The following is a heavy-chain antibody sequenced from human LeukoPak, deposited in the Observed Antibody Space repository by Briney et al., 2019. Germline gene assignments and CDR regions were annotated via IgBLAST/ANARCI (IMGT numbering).Heavy chain of an antibody. J-gene: IGHJ6*02. CDR1: GYTFINYY. CDR3: ARSGGWNYYGMDV. D-gene: IGHD2-15*01. Sequence: ASVKVSCKASGYTFINYYLHWVRHAPGQGLEWMGMINPSGGITNYALKFQGRVTMTRDTSTSTVYMELRSLRFEDTAVYYCARSGGWNYYGMDVWGQGTTVTVSS. V-gene: IGHV1-46*01. CDR2: INPSGGIT.